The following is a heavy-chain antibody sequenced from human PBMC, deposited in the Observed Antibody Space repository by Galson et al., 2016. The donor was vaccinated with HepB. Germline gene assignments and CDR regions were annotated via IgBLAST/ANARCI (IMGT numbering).Heavy chain of an antibody. J-gene: IGHJ4*02. CDR3: AKSKGGVWSYYFDY. CDR1: GFTTSSYW. CDR2: IWTDGSNK. Sequence: SLRLSCAASGFTTSSYWMTWVRQAPGKGLEWVAGIWTDGSNKYYGDSVKGRFTISRDNSKNTLYLQMNSLRAEDTAVYYCAKSKGGVWSYYFDYWGQGTLVTVSS. D-gene: IGHD6-19*01. V-gene: IGHV3-33*06.